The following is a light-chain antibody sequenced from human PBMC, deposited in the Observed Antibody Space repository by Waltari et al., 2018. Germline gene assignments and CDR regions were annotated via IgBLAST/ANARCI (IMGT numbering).Light chain of an antibody. J-gene: IGLJ3*02. V-gene: IGLV1-44*01. CDR2: RSD. CDR3: ASWDDSLNGHWV. Sequence: QSVLTQPPSASGTPGQRVTISCSGSSSNIGGNLVNWYQQLPGKAPKLLSYRSDQRPAGVPDRFSASKTVTSASLAISGLQSEDEADYVCASWDDSLNGHWVFGGGTKVTVL. CDR1: SSNIGGNL.